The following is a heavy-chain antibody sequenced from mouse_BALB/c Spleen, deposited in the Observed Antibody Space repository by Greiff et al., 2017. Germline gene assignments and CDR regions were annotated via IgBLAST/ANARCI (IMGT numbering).Heavy chain of an antibody. J-gene: IGHJ4*01. Sequence: QVQLKQSGAELVRPGVSVKISCKGSGYTFTDYAMHWVKQSHAKSLEWIGVISTYYGDASYNQKFKGKATMTVDKSSSTAYMELARLTSEDSAIYYCARRRYYGNYESMDYWGQGTSVTVSS. D-gene: IGHD2-1*01. CDR3: ARRRYYGNYESMDY. CDR1: GYTFTDYA. CDR2: ISTYYGDA. V-gene: IGHV1S137*01.